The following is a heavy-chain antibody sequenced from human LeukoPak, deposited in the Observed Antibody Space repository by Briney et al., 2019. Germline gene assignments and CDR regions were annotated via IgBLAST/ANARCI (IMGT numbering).Heavy chain of an antibody. V-gene: IGHV3-23*01. J-gene: IGHJ6*02. CDR1: GFTFRIYA. CDR3: ARDRGIAVAVRYYYGMDV. CDR2: ISGSGGST. Sequence: GGSLRLSCAGSGFTFRIYAMSWVRQAPGKGLEWVSAISGSGGSTYYADSVKGRFTISRDNSKNTLYLQMNSLRAEDTAVYYCARDRGIAVAVRYYYGMDVWGQGTTVTVSS. D-gene: IGHD6-19*01.